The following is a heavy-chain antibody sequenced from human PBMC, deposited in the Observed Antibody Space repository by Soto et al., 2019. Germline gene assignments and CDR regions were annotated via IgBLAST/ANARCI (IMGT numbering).Heavy chain of an antibody. V-gene: IGHV4-59*01. CDR1: GGSISSYY. CDR3: ARGGYSYGYDY. CDR2: IYYSGST. D-gene: IGHD5-18*01. J-gene: IGHJ4*02. Sequence: SETLSLTGTGSGGSISSYYCSWIRQPPWKGLEWIGYIYYSGSTNYNPSLKSRVTISVDTSKNQFSLKLSSVTAADTAVYYCARGGYSYGYDYFGQGTLVTFCS.